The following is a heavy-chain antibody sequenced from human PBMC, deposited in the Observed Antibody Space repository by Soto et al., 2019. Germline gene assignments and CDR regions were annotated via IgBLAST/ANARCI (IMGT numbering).Heavy chain of an antibody. CDR1: GGTFSSYA. CDR2: IIPIFGTA. D-gene: IGHD3-10*01. V-gene: IGHV1-69*13. CDR3: ARGGSGSSHYYYGMDV. Sequence: SVKVSCKASGGTFSSYAISWVRQAPGQGLEWMGGIIPIFGTANYAQKFQGRVTITADESTSTAYMELSSLRSEDTAVYYCARGGSGSSHYYYGMDVWGQGTTVTVSS. J-gene: IGHJ6*02.